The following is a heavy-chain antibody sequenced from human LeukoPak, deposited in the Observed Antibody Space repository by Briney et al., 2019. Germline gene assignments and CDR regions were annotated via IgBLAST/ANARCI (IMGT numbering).Heavy chain of an antibody. Sequence: SETLSLTCAVYGGSFSGYYWSWIRQPPGKGLEWIGEINHSGSTNYNPSLKSRVTISVDTSKNQFSLKLSSVTAADTAVYYCARVGFQYYGSGSYYRPFDYWGQGTLVTVSS. CDR3: ARVGFQYYGSGSYYRPFDY. CDR1: GGSFSGYY. V-gene: IGHV4-34*01. D-gene: IGHD3-10*01. J-gene: IGHJ4*02. CDR2: INHSGST.